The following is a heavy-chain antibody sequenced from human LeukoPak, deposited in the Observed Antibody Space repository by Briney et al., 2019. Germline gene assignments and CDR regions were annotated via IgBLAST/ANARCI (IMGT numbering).Heavy chain of an antibody. V-gene: IGHV3-23*01. CDR2: ISGSGGST. CDR1: GFTFSSYA. CDR3: VREGPRGLAFDI. Sequence: GGSLRLSCAASGFTFSSYAMSWVRQAPGKGLAWVSAISGSGGSTFYAGSVKGRFTISRDNSKNTLYLQMNGLRVEDTAVYYCVREGPRGLAFDIWGQGTMVTVSS. J-gene: IGHJ3*02.